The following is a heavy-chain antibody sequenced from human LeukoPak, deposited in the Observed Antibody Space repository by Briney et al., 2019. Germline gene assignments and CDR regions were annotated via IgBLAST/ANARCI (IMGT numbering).Heavy chain of an antibody. Sequence: ASVKVSCKASGYTFTSYGISWVRQAPGQGLEWMGWISAYNGNTNYAQKLQGRVTMTTDTSTSTAYMELRSLRSDDTAVYYCARDWSYYGSGSISLDYWGQGTLVTVSS. V-gene: IGHV1-18*01. CDR1: GYTFTSYG. CDR3: ARDWSYYGSGSISLDY. D-gene: IGHD3-10*01. J-gene: IGHJ4*02. CDR2: ISAYNGNT.